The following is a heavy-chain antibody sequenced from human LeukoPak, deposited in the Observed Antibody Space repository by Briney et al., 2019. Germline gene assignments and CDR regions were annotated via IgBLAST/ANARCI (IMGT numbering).Heavy chain of an antibody. CDR2: IWYDGSNK. CDR3: ARGGAYDYVWGSQLY. Sequence: PGGSLRLSCAASGFTFSSYGMHWVRQAPGKGLEGVAVIWYDGSNKYYADSVKGRFTISRDNSKNTLYLQMNSLRAEDTAVYYCARGGAYDYVWGSQLYWGQGTLVTVSS. V-gene: IGHV3-33*01. J-gene: IGHJ4*02. CDR1: GFTFSSYG. D-gene: IGHD3-16*01.